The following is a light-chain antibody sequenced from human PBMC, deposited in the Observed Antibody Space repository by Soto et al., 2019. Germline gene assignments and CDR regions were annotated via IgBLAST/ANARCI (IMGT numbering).Light chain of an antibody. Sequence: PGTLSLSPGERATLSCRASQSVSSSYLAWYQQKPGQAPRLLIYGASNRAAGIPDRFSGSGSGTDFTLTIRRLEPEDFAVYYCQQYKTSPLTFGGGTKVDI. V-gene: IGKV3-20*01. CDR2: GAS. CDR1: QSVSSSY. J-gene: IGKJ4*01. CDR3: QQYKTSPLT.